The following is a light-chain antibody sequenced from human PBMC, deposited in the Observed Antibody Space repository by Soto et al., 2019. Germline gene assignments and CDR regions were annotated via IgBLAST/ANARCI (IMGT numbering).Light chain of an antibody. CDR1: QSLTYSDGNTY. Sequence: DVAMTQSXXXLPVTLGQPASISCRSSQSLTYSDGNTYLNWFHLRPGQSPRRLIYKVTNRDSGVPNRFSGSQSGNDITLKISRVEAEDGGVYYLMQGTHCPPYSLSQSTKLQIK. J-gene: IGKJ2*01. CDR3: MQGTHCPPYS. CDR2: KVT. V-gene: IGKV2-30*01.